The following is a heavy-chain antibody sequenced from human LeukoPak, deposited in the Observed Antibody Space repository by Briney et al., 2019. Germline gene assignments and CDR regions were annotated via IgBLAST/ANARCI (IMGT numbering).Heavy chain of an antibody. CDR3: ARDNPPSD. CDR2: VNEDGSTT. J-gene: IGHJ4*02. Sequence: PGGSLRLSCAASGFTFSSNWMHWVRQAPGKGLVWVSRVNEDGSTTNYADSVKGRFTISRDNAKNSLYLQMNSLRAEDTAVYYCARDNPPSDWGQGTLVTVSS. V-gene: IGHV3-74*01. CDR1: GFTFSSNW.